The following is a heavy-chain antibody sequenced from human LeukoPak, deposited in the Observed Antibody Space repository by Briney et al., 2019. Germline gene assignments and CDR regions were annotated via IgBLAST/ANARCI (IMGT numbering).Heavy chain of an antibody. CDR2: IYYSGST. CDR3: AREWQQLEVFDI. V-gene: IGHV4-59*01. D-gene: IGHD6-13*01. J-gene: IGHJ3*02. CDR1: GGSISSYY. Sequence: SETLSLTCTVSGGSISSYYWSWIRQPPGRGLEWIGYIYYSGSTNYNPSLESRVTISVDTSKNQFSLKLSSVTAADTAMYYCAREWQQLEVFDIWGQGTMVTVSS.